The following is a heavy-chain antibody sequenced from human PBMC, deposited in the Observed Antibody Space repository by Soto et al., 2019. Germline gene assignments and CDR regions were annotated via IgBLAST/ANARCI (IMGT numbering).Heavy chain of an antibody. J-gene: IGHJ3*02. CDR2: ISASGDNT. CDR1: GFTFASYA. CDR3: AKKGGAPDTVDAFDI. V-gene: IGHV3-23*01. D-gene: IGHD3-10*01. Sequence: PGGSLRLSCAASGFTFASYAMAWVRQAPGKGLEWVSGISASGDNTYYAESVKGRFTMSRDNSKNTLYLQMNSLRAEDTAVYYCAKKGGAPDTVDAFDIWGQGTMVTVSS.